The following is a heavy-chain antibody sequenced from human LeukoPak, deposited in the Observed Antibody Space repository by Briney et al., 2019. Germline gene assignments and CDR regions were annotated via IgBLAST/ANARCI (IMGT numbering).Heavy chain of an antibody. CDR3: ARYYGSGRDGDY. Sequence: SETLSLTCIVSGGSISNSNYYWGWIRQPPGRGLEWIGGIFYDGSSDYNPSLKSRVTISVDTSKNKFSLKVNSVTAADTAVYFCARYYGSGRDGDYWGQGTLVTVSS. D-gene: IGHD3-10*01. CDR2: IFYDGSS. V-gene: IGHV4-39*01. CDR1: GGSISNSNYY. J-gene: IGHJ4*02.